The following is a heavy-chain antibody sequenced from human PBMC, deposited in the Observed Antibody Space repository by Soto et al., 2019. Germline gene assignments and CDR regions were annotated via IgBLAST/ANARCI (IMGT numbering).Heavy chain of an antibody. J-gene: IGHJ4*02. V-gene: IGHV4-61*01. Sequence: PSETLSLTCTVSGGSVSIGSYYWSWIRQPPGKGLEWIGYTYYSGSTNYNPSLKSRVTISVDTSKNQFSLKLSSVTAADTAVYYCARGGHYYDSSGYYPSFDYWGQGTLVTVSS. CDR1: GGSVSIGSYY. CDR3: ARGGHYYDSSGYYPSFDY. CDR2: TYYSGST. D-gene: IGHD3-22*01.